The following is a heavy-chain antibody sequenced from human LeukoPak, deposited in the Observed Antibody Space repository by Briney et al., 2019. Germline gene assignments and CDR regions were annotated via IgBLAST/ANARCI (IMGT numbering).Heavy chain of an antibody. V-gene: IGHV4-59*12. CDR1: GGSISSYY. CDR2: IYYSGST. Sequence: SETLSLTCTVSGGSISSYYWSWIRQPPGKGLEWIGYIYYSGSTNYNPSLKSRVTISVDTSKDQFSLKLSSVTAADTAVYYCARDHEYCSSTSCSYWGQGTLVTVSS. D-gene: IGHD2-2*01. CDR3: ARDHEYCSSTSCSY. J-gene: IGHJ4*02.